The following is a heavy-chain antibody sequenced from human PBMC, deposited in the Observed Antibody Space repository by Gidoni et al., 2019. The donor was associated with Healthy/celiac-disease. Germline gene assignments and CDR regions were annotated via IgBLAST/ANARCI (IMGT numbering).Heavy chain of an antibody. J-gene: IGHJ4*02. V-gene: IGHV3-73*02. Sequence: EVQLVESGGGLVQPGGSLKLSCAASGFTFSGSAMHWVRQASGKGLEWVGRMRSKANSSATEYAASWKGSFTISRDDPKNTGYLQMNRLKPENTAVYYCTSPPDWWGQGPLVTVSS. CDR3: TSPPDW. CDR2: MRSKANSSAT. CDR1: GFTFSGSA.